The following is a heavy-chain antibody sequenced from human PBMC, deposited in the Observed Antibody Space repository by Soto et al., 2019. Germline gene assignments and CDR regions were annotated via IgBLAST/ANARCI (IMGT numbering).Heavy chain of an antibody. CDR2: TYYRSKWYN. CDR3: ARETYCSGGSCYSGVYYYYYMDV. D-gene: IGHD2-15*01. J-gene: IGHJ6*03. CDR1: GDSVSSNSAA. V-gene: IGHV6-1*01. Sequence: SQTLSRTCAISGDSVSSNSAAWNWIRQSPSRGLEWLGRTYYRSKWYNDYAVSVKSRITINPDTSKNQFSLQLNSVTPEDTAVYYCARETYCSGGSCYSGVYYYYYMDVWGKGTTVTVSS.